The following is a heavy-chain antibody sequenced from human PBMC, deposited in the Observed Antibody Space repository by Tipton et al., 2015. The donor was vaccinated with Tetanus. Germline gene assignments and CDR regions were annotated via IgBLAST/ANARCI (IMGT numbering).Heavy chain of an antibody. CDR1: GFTFDDYA. CDR3: AKERETYDFVYFDY. Sequence: SLRLSCAASGFTFDDYAMHWVRQAPGKGLEWVSGISWNSGSIGYADSVKGRFTISRDNAKNSLYLQMNSLRAEDTALYYCAKERETYDFVYFDYWGQGTLVTVSS. D-gene: IGHD1-1*01. V-gene: IGHV3-9*01. CDR2: ISWNSGSI. J-gene: IGHJ4*02.